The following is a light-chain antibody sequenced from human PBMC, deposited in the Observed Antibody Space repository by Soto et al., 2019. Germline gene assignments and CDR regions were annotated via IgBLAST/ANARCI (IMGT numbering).Light chain of an antibody. J-gene: IGKJ3*01. CDR1: QDISRA. V-gene: IGKV1-13*02. CDR3: QQSYSCPCT. CDR2: DAS. Sequence: AIQLTQSPSSLSASVGDRVTITCRVSQDISRALVWYQQKPGRAPRLLIYDASTLESGVPSRFSGSGSWTDFILTLSSLQPEDFATYSCQQSYSCPCTFGPGTKVDLK.